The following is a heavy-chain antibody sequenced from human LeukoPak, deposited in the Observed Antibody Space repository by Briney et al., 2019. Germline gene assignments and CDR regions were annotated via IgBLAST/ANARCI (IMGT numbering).Heavy chain of an antibody. CDR2: IDPNSGDT. V-gene: IGHV1-2*02. CDR3: ARGRGPSVTTFDC. D-gene: IGHD4-17*01. Sequence: ASVKVSCKASGYTFTGCYMHWVRQAPGQGLEWLGWIDPNSGDTKYAQKFQGRVTMTTDTSITTAYMELSTLISDDTAVYYCARGRGPSVTTFDCWGQGTLVTVSS. CDR1: GYTFTGCY. J-gene: IGHJ4*02.